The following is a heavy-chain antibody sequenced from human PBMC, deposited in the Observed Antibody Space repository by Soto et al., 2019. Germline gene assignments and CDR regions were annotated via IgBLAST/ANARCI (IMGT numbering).Heavy chain of an antibody. CDR3: ATRRSYGDYGKWYFDL. CDR1: GGSISSSSYY. J-gene: IGHJ2*01. V-gene: IGHV4-39*01. D-gene: IGHD4-17*01. Sequence: SETLSLTCTVSGGSISSSSYYWGWIRQPPGKGLEWIGSIYYSGSTYYNPSLKSRVTISVDTSKNQFSLKLSSVTAADTAVYYCATRRSYGDYGKWYFDLWGRGTLVTVSS. CDR2: IYYSGST.